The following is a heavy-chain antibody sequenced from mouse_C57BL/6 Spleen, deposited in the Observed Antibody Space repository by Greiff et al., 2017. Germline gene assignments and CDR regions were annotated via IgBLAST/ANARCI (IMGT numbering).Heavy chain of an antibody. D-gene: IGHD2-5*01. CDR3: ARSGGSNYVWFAY. Sequence: VQLQQPGAELVKPGASVKLSCKASGYTFTSYWMHWVKQRPGQGLEWIGMIHPNSGSTNYNEKFKSKATLTVDKSSSTAYMQLSSLTSEDSAVYYCARSGGSNYVWFAYWGQGTLVTVSA. CDR1: GYTFTSYW. V-gene: IGHV1-64*01. J-gene: IGHJ3*01. CDR2: IHPNSGST.